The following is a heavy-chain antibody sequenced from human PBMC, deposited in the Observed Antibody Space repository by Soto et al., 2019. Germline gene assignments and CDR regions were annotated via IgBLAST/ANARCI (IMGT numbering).Heavy chain of an antibody. CDR3: VLAPYQLGETILGIDY. CDR1: GGSISSGGYY. D-gene: IGHD3-10*01. Sequence: SETLSLTCTVSGGSISSGGYYWSWIRQHPGKGLEWIGYIYYSGSTYYNPSLKSRVTISVDTSKNQFSLKLSSVTAADTAVYYCVLAPYQLGETILGIDYWGQGTLVTVSS. V-gene: IGHV4-31*03. J-gene: IGHJ4*02. CDR2: IYYSGST.